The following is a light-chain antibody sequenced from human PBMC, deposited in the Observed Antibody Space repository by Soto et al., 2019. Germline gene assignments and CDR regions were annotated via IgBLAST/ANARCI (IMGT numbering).Light chain of an antibody. J-gene: IGKJ1*01. Sequence: EIVMTQSPATLSVSPGERATLSCRASQSVSSNLAWYQQKPGQAPRLLIYGASTRATGIPATFSGSGSGTEFTLTISSLQSEDVAVYYCQQYNNWPPWTFGQGTKVEIK. CDR1: QSVSSN. CDR2: GAS. CDR3: QQYNNWPPWT. V-gene: IGKV3-15*01.